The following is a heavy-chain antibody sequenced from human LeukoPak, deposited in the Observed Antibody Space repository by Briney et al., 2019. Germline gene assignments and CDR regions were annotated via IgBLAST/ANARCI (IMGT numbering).Heavy chain of an antibody. CDR3: ARGQDYYDSSGYYYRPFDI. D-gene: IGHD3-22*01. J-gene: IGHJ3*02. Sequence: GGSLRLSCAASGFTFRSYSMNWVRQAPGKGLEWVSSISSSSTYIYFADSVKGRFTISRDNAKNSLFLQMNSLGAEDTALYYCARGQDYYDSSGYYYRPFDIWGQGTMVTVSS. CDR1: GFTFRSYS. V-gene: IGHV3-21*01. CDR2: ISSSSTYI.